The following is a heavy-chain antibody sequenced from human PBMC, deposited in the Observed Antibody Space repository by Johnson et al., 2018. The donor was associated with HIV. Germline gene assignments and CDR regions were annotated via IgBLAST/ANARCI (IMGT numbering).Heavy chain of an antibody. CDR3: ARVRPNPTVTTRGAAFDI. Sequence: VQLVESGGGLVQPGGSLRLSCAASGFTFSSYDMHWVRQATGKGLEWVSAIGTAGDTYYPGSVKGRFTISRDSSKNTLYLQMNSLRAEDTAVYYCARVRPNPTVTTRGAAFDIWGQGTMVTVTS. CDR1: GFTFSSYD. CDR2: IGTAGDT. V-gene: IGHV3-13*01. J-gene: IGHJ3*02. D-gene: IGHD4-17*01.